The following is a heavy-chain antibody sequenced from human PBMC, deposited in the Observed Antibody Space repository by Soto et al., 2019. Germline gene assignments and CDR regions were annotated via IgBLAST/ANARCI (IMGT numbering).Heavy chain of an antibody. D-gene: IGHD1-7*01. CDR1: GGSISSSSYY. CDR3: ARESNWSYERNFDY. J-gene: IGHJ4*02. CDR2: IYYSGST. Sequence: SETLSLTCTVSGGSISSSSYYWGWIRQPPGKGLEWIGSIYYSGSTYYNPSLKSRVTISVDTSKNQFSLKLSSVTAADTAVYYCARESNWSYERNFDYWGQGTLVTVSS. V-gene: IGHV4-39*02.